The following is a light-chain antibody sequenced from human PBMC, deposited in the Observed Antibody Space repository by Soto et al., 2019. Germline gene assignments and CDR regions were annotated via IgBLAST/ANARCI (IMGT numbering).Light chain of an antibody. CDR1: QDISSY. CDR2: DAS. V-gene: IGKV1-33*01. CDR3: QQSDNVPVT. J-gene: IGKJ3*01. Sequence: DIQMTQSPPSLSASVGDSVTITCQASQDISSYLNWYQQKPGKAPKLLIYDASDLATGVPSRFSGVGSGTDFTLTISSLQPEDIATYYCQQSDNVPVTFGPGTKVDIK.